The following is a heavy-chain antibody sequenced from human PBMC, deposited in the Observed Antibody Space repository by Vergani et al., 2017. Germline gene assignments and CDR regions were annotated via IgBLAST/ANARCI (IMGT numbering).Heavy chain of an antibody. CDR2: IIPIFGTA. D-gene: IGHD4-17*01. Sequence: QVQLVQSGAEVKKPGSSVKVSCKASGGTFSSYAISWVRQAPGQGLEWMGGIIPIFGTANYAQKFQGRVTITADESTSTAYMELSSLRSEDTAVYYCVRDREAGRTTPAHGKFGDDWYFDLWGRGTLVTVSS. CDR3: VRDREAGRTTPAHGKFGDDWYFDL. J-gene: IGHJ2*01. CDR1: GGTFSSYA. V-gene: IGHV1-69*01.